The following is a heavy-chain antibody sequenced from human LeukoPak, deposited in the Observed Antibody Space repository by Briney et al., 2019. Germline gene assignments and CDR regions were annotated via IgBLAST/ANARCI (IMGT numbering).Heavy chain of an antibody. CDR2: IRNKANDYTA. D-gene: IGHD1-1*01. Sequence: GGSLRLSCAASGFTFSDHYMDWVRQAPGKGLEWVGRIRNKANDYTAQYAASVKGRFTISRDDSKASVYLQMNSLKAEDTAVYYCAAQYTGTKGSFDYSGQGNLVTVSS. V-gene: IGHV3-72*01. CDR3: AAQYTGTKGSFDY. J-gene: IGHJ4*02. CDR1: GFTFSDHY.